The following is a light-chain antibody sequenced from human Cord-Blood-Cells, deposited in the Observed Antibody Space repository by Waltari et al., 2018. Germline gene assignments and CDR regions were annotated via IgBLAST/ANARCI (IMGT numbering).Light chain of an antibody. J-gene: IGKJ1*01. CDR2: AAS. V-gene: IGKV1-39*01. CDR1: QSISSY. CDR3: QQSYSTPRG. Sequence: DLQLTQSPSSLSASVGDSFTIPCRSSQSISSYLNWYQQKPGKAPKLRIYAASSLQSGVPSRFSGSGSGTDFTLTISSLQPEDFATYYCQQSYSTPRGFGQGTKVEIK.